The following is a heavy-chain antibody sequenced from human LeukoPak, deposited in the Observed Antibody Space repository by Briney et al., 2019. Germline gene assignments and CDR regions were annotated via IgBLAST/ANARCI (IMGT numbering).Heavy chain of an antibody. CDR1: GGTFTDYV. D-gene: IGHD2/OR15-2a*01. V-gene: IGHV1-69*06. CDR3: ARGGYPHTTKYMDV. CDR2: IIPMFASA. Sequence: GASVKVSCKASGGTFTDYVITWVRQAPGQGLEWMGGIIPMFASANYAQKFQGRVTITADKSTSTAYMELRSLRSDDTAVYYCARGGYPHTTKYMDVWGKGTTVTVSS. J-gene: IGHJ6*03.